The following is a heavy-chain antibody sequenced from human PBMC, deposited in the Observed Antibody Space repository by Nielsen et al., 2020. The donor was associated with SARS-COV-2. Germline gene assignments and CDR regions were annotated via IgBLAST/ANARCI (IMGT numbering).Heavy chain of an antibody. V-gene: IGHV3-74*01. Sequence: GGSLRLSCAASGFTFSSYWMHWVRQAPGKGLVWVSRIDSDGSDTIYADSVKGRFTVSRDNAKNTLSLQMSSLRAEDTAVYYCARGGFNHGFDIWGQGTMVTVSS. CDR1: GFTFSSYW. J-gene: IGHJ3*02. CDR3: ARGGFNHGFDI. CDR2: IDSDGSDT.